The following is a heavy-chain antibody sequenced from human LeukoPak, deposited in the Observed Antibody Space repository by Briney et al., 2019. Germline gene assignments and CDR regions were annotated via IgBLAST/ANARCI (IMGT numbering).Heavy chain of an antibody. J-gene: IGHJ4*02. CDR2: SYSGGST. CDR3: ARGPDVGGYIHAPFDS. D-gene: IGHD5-12*01. CDR1: GFSLWRHY. Sequence: PGGSLRLSCAASGFSLWRHYMNWVRQAPGKGLEWVALSYSGGSTYYADSVKGRFTISRDNSKNMLYLEMNSLRVEDSAVYYCARGPDVGGYIHAPFDSWGQGTLVTASS. V-gene: IGHV3-53*01.